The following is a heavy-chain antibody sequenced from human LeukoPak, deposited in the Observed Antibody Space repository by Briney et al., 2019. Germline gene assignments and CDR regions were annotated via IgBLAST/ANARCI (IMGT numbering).Heavy chain of an antibody. V-gene: IGHV4-59*01. CDR3: ARDLGTFDYDYFDY. J-gene: IGHJ4*02. D-gene: IGHD4-17*01. CDR2: IYYSGST. Sequence: SETLSLTCTVSGGSISSYYWSWIRQPPGKGLEWIGYIYYSGSTNYNPSLKSRVTISVDTSKNQFSLKLSSVTAADTAVYYCARDLGTFDYDYFDYWGQGTLVTVSS. CDR1: GGSISSYY.